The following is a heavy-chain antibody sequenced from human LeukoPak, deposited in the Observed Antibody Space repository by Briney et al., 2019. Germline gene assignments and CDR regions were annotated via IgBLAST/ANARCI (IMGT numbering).Heavy chain of an antibody. CDR3: AIGYCRGGSCDDEPGDAFDI. J-gene: IGHJ3*02. D-gene: IGHD2-15*01. Sequence: GASVKVSCKASGYTFTSYGISWVRQAPGQGPEWMGIIYPSGGSTTYAQKFQGRVTMTRDMSTSTVYMELSSLRSEDTAVYYCAIGYCRGGSCDDEPGDAFDIWGQGTMVAVSS. V-gene: IGHV1-46*01. CDR2: IYPSGGST. CDR1: GYTFTSYG.